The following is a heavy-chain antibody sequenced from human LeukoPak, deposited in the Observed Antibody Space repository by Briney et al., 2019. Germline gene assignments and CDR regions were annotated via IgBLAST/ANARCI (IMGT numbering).Heavy chain of an antibody. Sequence: SETLSLTCTVSGYSISSGYYWGWVRQPPGKGLEWIGSISHAGSTDYSPSLKSRVTISLDTSKNQFSLKLRPVTATDTAVYYCARILRGVIVTSFDYWGQGILVTVSS. J-gene: IGHJ4*02. D-gene: IGHD3-10*01. CDR2: ISHAGST. CDR1: GYSISSGYY. CDR3: ARILRGVIVTSFDY. V-gene: IGHV4-38-2*02.